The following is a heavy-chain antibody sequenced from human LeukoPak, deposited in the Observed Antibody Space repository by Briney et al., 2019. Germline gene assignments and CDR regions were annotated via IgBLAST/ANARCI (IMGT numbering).Heavy chain of an antibody. CDR2: IYTSGST. CDR3: ARTSYDFWSGSTPYYFDY. Sequence: SETLSLTCTVSGGSISSYYWSWIRQLAGKGLEWIGRIYTSGSTNYNPSLKSRVTMSVDTSKNQFSLKLSSVTAADTAVYYCARTSYDFWSGSTPYYFDYWGQGTLVTVSS. J-gene: IGHJ4*02. V-gene: IGHV4-4*07. CDR1: GGSISSYY. D-gene: IGHD3-3*01.